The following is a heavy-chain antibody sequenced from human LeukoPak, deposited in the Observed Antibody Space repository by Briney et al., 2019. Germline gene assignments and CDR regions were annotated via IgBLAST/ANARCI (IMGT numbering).Heavy chain of an antibody. V-gene: IGHV3-23*01. CDR3: AKHGDNVWGSFRFGLDY. J-gene: IGHJ4*02. Sequence: GGSLRLSCAASGFTFNTYAMSWVRQAPGKGLEWVSLIIGSGDSIHYADSVKGRFTISRDNFKNTVFLQLNSLRPEDTAVYYCAKHGDNVWGSFRFGLDYWGQGTLVTVSS. D-gene: IGHD3-16*02. CDR2: IIGSGDSI. CDR1: GFTFNTYA.